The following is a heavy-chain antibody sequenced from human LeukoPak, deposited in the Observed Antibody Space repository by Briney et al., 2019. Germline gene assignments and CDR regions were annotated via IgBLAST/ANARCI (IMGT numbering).Heavy chain of an antibody. CDR2: INHSGST. J-gene: IGHJ4*02. D-gene: IGHD3-10*01. V-gene: IGHV4-34*01. CDR1: GGSFSDYY. Sequence: PSETLSLTCAVYGGSFSDYYWSWIRQPPGKGLEWIGEINHSGSTNYNPSLKSRVTISVDTSKIQFSLKLSSVTAADTAVYYCARRTMVRGVIIRTLDYWGQGTLVTVSS. CDR3: ARRTMVRGVIIRTLDY.